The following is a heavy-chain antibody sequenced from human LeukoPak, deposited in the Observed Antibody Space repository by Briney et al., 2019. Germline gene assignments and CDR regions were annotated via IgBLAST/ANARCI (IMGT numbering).Heavy chain of an antibody. J-gene: IGHJ4*02. CDR2: ISSIGNKI. V-gene: IGHV3-48*03. CDR3: VRDDLGGYRYGSY. CDR1: GFTFSSYE. D-gene: IGHD5-18*01. Sequence: GGSLRLSCAASGFTFSSYEMNWVRQAPGKGLEWVSYISSIGNKIYCADSVKGRFPISRDNAKNSLYLQMNSLRAEDTAVYYCVRDDLGGYRYGSYWGEGALVTVSS.